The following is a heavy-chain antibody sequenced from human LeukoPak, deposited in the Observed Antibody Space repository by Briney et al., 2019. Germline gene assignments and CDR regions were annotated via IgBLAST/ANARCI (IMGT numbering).Heavy chain of an antibody. Sequence: GGSLRLSCAASGFTFSSYWMSWVRQAPGKGLEWVANIKQDGSEKYYVDSVKGRFTISRDNAKNSLYLQMNSLRAEDTAVYYCARDHRGIYSPFDYWGQGTLVTVSS. CDR3: ARDHRGIYSPFDY. CDR1: GFTFSSYW. V-gene: IGHV3-7*01. D-gene: IGHD2-21*01. J-gene: IGHJ4*02. CDR2: IKQDGSEK.